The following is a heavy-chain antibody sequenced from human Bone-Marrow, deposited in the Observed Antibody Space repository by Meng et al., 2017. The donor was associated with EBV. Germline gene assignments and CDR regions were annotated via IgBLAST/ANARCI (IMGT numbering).Heavy chain of an antibody. CDR1: GGTFSSYA. CDR3: ARGGNRELHFDY. CDR2: IIPIFGTA. V-gene: IGHV1-69*01. J-gene: IGHJ4*02. Sequence: QGQAVQAGAEVKKPGSPVKVSCKASGGTFSSYAISWVRQAPGQGLEWMGGIIPIFGTANYAQKFQGRVTITADESTSTAYMELSSLRSEDTAVYYCARGGNRELHFDYWGQGTLVTVSS. D-gene: IGHD1-14*01.